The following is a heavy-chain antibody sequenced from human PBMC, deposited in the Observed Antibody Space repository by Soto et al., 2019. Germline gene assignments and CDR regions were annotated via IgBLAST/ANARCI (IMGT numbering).Heavy chain of an antibody. Sequence: GGSLRLSCAASGFTFSSYSMNWVRQAPGKGLEWVSYISSSSSTIYYADSVKGRFTISRDNAKNSLYLQMNSLRDEDTAVYYCARTTVTTFKGGDAFDIWGQGTMVTVSS. CDR1: GFTFSSYS. CDR2: ISSSSSTI. J-gene: IGHJ3*02. V-gene: IGHV3-48*02. D-gene: IGHD4-17*01. CDR3: ARTTVTTFKGGDAFDI.